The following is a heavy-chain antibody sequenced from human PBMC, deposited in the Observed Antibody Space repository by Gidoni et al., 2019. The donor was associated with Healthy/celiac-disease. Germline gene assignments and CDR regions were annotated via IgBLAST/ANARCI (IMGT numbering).Heavy chain of an antibody. V-gene: IGHV4-39*01. CDR1: GGSISSSSYY. CDR3: SRQSYYYDSNAFDI. D-gene: IGHD3-22*01. CDR2: IYYSGST. Sequence: QLQLQESGPGLVKPSETLSLTCTVSGGSISSSSYYWGWIRQPPGKGLEWIGSIYYSGSTYYNPSLKSRVTISVDTSKNQFSLKLSSVTAADTAVYYCSRQSYYYDSNAFDIWGQGTMVTVSS. J-gene: IGHJ3*02.